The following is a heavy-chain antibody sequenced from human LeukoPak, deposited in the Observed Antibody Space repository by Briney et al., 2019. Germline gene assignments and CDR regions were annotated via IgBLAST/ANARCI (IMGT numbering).Heavy chain of an antibody. D-gene: IGHD2-15*01. V-gene: IGHV1-2*02. Sequence: ASVKVSCKASVYTFTGDNMHGGRQAPRQGLEWMWWINPNSGGTNYAQKFQGRVTMTRDTSISTAYMELSSLRSDDTAVYYCARGAIRIWCYYYYYGMDVWGQGNTVTVSS. CDR3: ARGAIRIWCYYYYYGMDV. CDR1: VYTFTGDN. J-gene: IGHJ6*01. CDR2: INPNSGGT.